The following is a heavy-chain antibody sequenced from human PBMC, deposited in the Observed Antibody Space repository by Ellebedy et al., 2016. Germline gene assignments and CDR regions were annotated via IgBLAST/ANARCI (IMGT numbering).Heavy chain of an antibody. CDR2: ISGSAIST. J-gene: IGHJ4*02. V-gene: IGHV3-23*01. D-gene: IGHD3-16*02. CDR3: ARDLGGFLGFDS. CDR1: GFTFSNYW. Sequence: GESLKISCVASGFTFSNYWMSWVRQAPGKGLEWVSTISGSAISTYYTDSVKGRFTISSDESKNTVFLQMNSLRAEDTATYYCARDLGGFLGFDSWGQGTVVTVSS.